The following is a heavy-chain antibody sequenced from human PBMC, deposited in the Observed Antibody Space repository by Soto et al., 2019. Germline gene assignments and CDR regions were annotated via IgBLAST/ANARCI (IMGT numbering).Heavy chain of an antibody. D-gene: IGHD6-13*01. CDR1: GGTFSSYA. J-gene: IGHJ3*02. V-gene: IGHV1-69*13. CDR3: ARDRRHSSSWPSYDAFDI. CDR2: IIPIFGTA. Sequence: GASVKVSCKASGGTFSSYAISWVRQAPGQGLEWMGGIIPIFGTANYAQKFQGRVTITADESTNTAYMELSSLRSEDTAVYYCARDRRHSSSWPSYDAFDIWGQGTMVTVSS.